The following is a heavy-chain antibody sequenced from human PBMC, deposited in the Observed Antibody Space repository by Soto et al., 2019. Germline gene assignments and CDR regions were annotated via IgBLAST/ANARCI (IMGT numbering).Heavy chain of an antibody. CDR3: AKDIGLVGPFDS. CDR1: GFTFSAYA. V-gene: IGHV3-23*01. Sequence: GGSLRLSCAASGFTFSAYAMSWVRQAPGKGLDWVSAIAKSDDRTYYADSVKGRFTISRDNSKNTLYLQMNSLRVEDTAVYYCAKDIGLVGPFDSWGQGTLVTVSS. CDR2: IAKSDDRT. J-gene: IGHJ4*02. D-gene: IGHD2-8*02.